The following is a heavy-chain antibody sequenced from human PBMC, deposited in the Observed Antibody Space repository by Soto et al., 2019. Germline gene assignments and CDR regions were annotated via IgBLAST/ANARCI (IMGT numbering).Heavy chain of an antibody. J-gene: IGHJ4*02. CDR1: GFNVSNNY. CDR3: ARATRYFGSFDS. D-gene: IGHD1-1*01. CDR2: IYTGGST. V-gene: IGHV3-53*01. Sequence: HXVSLRLSCAACGFNVSNNYMTWLRQAPGKGLEWVSVIYTGGSTYYAASVKGRSSISRDSSKNMVFLHMNSLRVEDTAVYYCARATRYFGSFDSWGQGTLVTVSS.